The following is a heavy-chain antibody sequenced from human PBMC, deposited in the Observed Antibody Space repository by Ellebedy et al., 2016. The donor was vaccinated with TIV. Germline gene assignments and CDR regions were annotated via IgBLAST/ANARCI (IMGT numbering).Heavy chain of an antibody. CDR2: IFYSGNT. V-gene: IGHV4-39*06. D-gene: IGHD3-3*01. CDR1: GGSISSSSYY. J-gene: IGHJ4*02. Sequence: MPSETLSLTCAVSGGSISSSSYYWGWIRQPPGKGLEWIGCIFYSGNTYYNPSLKSRLTISVDTSKNQFALKLSSVTAADTAVYYCERILRAGSDGDYFDYWGQGILVTVSS. CDR3: ERILRAGSDGDYFDY.